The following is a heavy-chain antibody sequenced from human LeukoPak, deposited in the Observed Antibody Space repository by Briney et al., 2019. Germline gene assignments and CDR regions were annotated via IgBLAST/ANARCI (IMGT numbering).Heavy chain of an antibody. V-gene: IGHV3-20*04. Sequence: EGSLRLSCAASGFTLDDYGMSWVRQAPGKGLEWVSGINWNAGSTGYADSVKGRFTISRDNSKNTLHLQMNSLRAEDTAVYYCARERGYSYGYSDYWGQGTLVTVSS. CDR2: INWNAGST. J-gene: IGHJ4*02. D-gene: IGHD5-18*01. CDR1: GFTLDDYG. CDR3: ARERGYSYGYSDY.